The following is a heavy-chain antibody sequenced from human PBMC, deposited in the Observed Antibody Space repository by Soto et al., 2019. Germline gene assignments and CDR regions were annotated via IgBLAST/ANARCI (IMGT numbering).Heavy chain of an antibody. V-gene: IGHV3-23*01. Sequence: PGGSLRLSCAASGFTFSSYAMSWVRQAPGKGLEWVSAISGSGGSTYYADSVKGRFTISRDNSKNTLYLQMNSLRAEDTAVYYCANPYGYPKWYYFDYWGQGTMVTVYS. D-gene: IGHD5-12*01. J-gene: IGHJ4*02. CDR1: GFTFSSYA. CDR3: ANPYGYPKWYYFDY. CDR2: ISGSGGST.